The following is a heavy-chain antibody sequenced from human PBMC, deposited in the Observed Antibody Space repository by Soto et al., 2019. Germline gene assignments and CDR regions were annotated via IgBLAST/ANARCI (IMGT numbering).Heavy chain of an antibody. Sequence: QVQLVESGGGVVQPGRSLRLSCAASGFTFSSYGMHWVRQAPGKGLAWVAVISYDGSNKYYADSVKGRFTISRDNSKNTLYLQMNSLRAEDTAVYYCAKSNYYGSGSYCDYWGQGTLVTVSS. D-gene: IGHD3-10*01. CDR1: GFTFSSYG. J-gene: IGHJ4*02. V-gene: IGHV3-30*18. CDR2: ISYDGSNK. CDR3: AKSNYYGSGSYCDY.